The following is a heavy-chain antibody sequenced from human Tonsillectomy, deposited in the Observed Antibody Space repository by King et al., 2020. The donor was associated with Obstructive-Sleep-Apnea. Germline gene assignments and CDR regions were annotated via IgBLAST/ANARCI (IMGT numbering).Heavy chain of an antibody. D-gene: IGHD2-15*01. V-gene: IGHV3-30*18. CDR2: ISYDGSNK. CDR1: GFTFSSYG. Sequence: VQLVESGGGVVQPGRSLRLSCAASGFTFSSYGMHWVRQAPGKGLEWVAVISYDGSNKYYADSVKGRFTISSDNSKNTLYLQMNSLRAEDTAVYYCAKDLTIGGYNWFDPWGQGTLVTVSS. CDR3: AKDLTIGGYNWFDP. J-gene: IGHJ5*02.